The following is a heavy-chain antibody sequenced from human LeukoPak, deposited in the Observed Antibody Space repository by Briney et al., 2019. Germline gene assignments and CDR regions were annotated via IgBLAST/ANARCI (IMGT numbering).Heavy chain of an antibody. CDR1: GGSITGYH. V-gene: IGHV4-59*01. D-gene: IGHD3-22*01. CDR3: AASYDSSGYYAYFDY. J-gene: IGHJ4*02. Sequence: SETLSLTCTVSGGSITGYHWSWIRQPPGKGLEWIGYIFYSGSTNYNPSLKSRVTMSVDTSKNRFSLKLSSVTAADTAVYYCAASYDSSGYYAYFDYLGQGTLVTVSS. CDR2: IFYSGST.